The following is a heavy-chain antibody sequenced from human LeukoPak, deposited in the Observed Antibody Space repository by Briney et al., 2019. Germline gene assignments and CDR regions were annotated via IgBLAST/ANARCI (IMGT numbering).Heavy chain of an antibody. CDR1: GFVFDDYD. J-gene: IGHJ4*02. Sequence: GGSLRLSCGASGFVFDDYDMHWVRQAPGKGLEWVAFIRSDGYHTYYTDSVKGRFIITRDNAKNSVYLQMNSLSAEDTAVHYCARAASWNQHFVREACWGQGTLVTVSS. CDR3: ARAASWNQHFVREAC. V-gene: IGHV3-30*02. CDR2: IRSDGYHT. D-gene: IGHD1-14*01.